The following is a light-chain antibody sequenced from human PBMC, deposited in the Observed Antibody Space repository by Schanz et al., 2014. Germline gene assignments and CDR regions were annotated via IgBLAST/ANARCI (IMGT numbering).Light chain of an antibody. J-gene: IGKJ1*01. V-gene: IGKV3-15*01. CDR2: GAS. CDR3: QQYNDWPVRT. CDR1: QSVRSSY. Sequence: ENVVTQSPGTLSLSPGERATLSCRASQSVRSSYLAWYQQKPGQAPRLLIYGASTRATGIPARFSGSGSGTEFTLTISSLQSEDFAVYYCQQYNDWPVRTFGQGTKVEIK.